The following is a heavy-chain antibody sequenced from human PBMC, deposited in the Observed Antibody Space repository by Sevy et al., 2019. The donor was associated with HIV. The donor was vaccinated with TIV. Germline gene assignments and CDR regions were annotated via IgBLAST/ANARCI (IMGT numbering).Heavy chain of an antibody. V-gene: IGHV3-11*03. J-gene: IGHJ4*02. Sequence: GGSLRLSCAASGFTFSGYYMSWIRQAPGKGLEWVSYISSRSSYTNYADSVRGRFTISRDNAKNSLYLQMNSLRAEDXXXXXXXXXXXXXXDHYFDYWGQGSLVTVSS. CDR3: XXXXXXXXDHYFDY. CDR2: ISSRSSYT. CDR1: GFTFSGYY.